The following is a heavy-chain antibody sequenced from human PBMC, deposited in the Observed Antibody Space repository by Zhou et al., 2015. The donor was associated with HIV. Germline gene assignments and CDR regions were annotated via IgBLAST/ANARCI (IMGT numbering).Heavy chain of an antibody. CDR1: GLTVGGHA. J-gene: IGHJ4*02. CDR2: ISWNGRSV. Sequence: EVQLVESGGTLIEPGRSLRLSCAVNGLTVGGHAMHWVRQVPGRGLEWVSGISWNGRSVGYADSVKGRFIISRDNAKNSLYLQMNSLRPEDTAFYYCAKAPVGLVIMGGYYFDSWGQGTLVTVSS. CDR3: AKAPVGLVIMGGYYFDS. V-gene: IGHV3-9*01. D-gene: IGHD3/OR15-3a*01.